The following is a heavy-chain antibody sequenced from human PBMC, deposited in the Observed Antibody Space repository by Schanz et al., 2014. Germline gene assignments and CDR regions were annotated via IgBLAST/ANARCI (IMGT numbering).Heavy chain of an antibody. Sequence: QVQLVQSGAEVKKPGASVKVSCKASGYTFTGYYVHWVRQAPGQGLEWMGRINPNRGDTNYAQKFQGRVTMTTDTSITTAYMDLSRLRSDDTAVYYCATIGVNDYWRFGLDLWGQGTTVTVSS. CDR2: INPNRGDT. V-gene: IGHV1-2*06. J-gene: IGHJ6*02. CDR3: ATIGVNDYWRFGLDL. D-gene: IGHD3-16*01. CDR1: GYTFTGYY.